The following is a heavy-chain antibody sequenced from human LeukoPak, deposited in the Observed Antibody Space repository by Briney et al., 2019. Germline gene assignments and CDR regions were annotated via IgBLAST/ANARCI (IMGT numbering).Heavy chain of an antibody. D-gene: IGHD4-17*01. CDR2: INHSGST. Sequence: PSETLSLTCAVYGGSFSGYYWSWIRQPPGKGLEWIGEINHSGSTNYNPSLKSRVTISVDKSKNQFSLKLSSVTAADTAVYYCARITVTTETNWFDPWGQGTLVTVSS. CDR1: GGSFSGYY. CDR3: ARITVTTETNWFDP. V-gene: IGHV4-34*01. J-gene: IGHJ5*02.